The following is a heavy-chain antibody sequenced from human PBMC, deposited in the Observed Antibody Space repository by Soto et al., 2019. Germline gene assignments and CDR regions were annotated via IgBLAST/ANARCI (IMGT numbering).Heavy chain of an antibody. CDR1: GFTFSSYA. V-gene: IGHV3-30-3*01. Sequence: QVQLVESGGGVVQPGRSLRLSCAASGFTFSSYAIHWVRQEPGKALEWVAVISYEGNNKYYADPVKGRFTTSRDNSKNTLYLQMNSLRAEDTAVYYCARPNRHYYYYGMDVWGQGTTVTFSS. CDR2: ISYEGNNK. D-gene: IGHD7-27*01. J-gene: IGHJ6*02. CDR3: ARPNRHYYYYGMDV.